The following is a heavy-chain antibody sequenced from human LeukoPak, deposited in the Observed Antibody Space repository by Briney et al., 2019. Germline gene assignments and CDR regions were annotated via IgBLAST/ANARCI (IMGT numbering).Heavy chain of an antibody. CDR2: IKQDGSKK. CDR3: TRVGYIDEGIDY. V-gene: IGHV3-7*04. D-gene: IGHD5-24*01. Sequence: GGSLRLSCVASGFPFSSYWMTWVRQAQGKGLEWVANIKQDGSKKSYVDSVKGRFTISRDNAKNSLYLQMNSLRAEDTAIYYCTRVGYIDEGIDYWGEGTLVTVSS. J-gene: IGHJ4*02. CDR1: GFPFSSYW.